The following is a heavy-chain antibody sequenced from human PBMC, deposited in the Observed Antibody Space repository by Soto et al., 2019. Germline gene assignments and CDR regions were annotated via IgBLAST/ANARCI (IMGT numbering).Heavy chain of an antibody. CDR1: GYTFTRNW. CDR2: IFPIDSDT. V-gene: IGHV5-51*01. J-gene: IGHJ3*01. CDR3: ATPGGRDFNAFDV. D-gene: IGHD2-21*02. Sequence: LKISCKGSGYTFTRNWIGWVRQMPGKGLEWMGIIFPIDSDTRYSPSSQGQVTISADNSISTAYLQWSSLKASDTAIYYCATPGGRDFNAFDVWGQGTMVTVSS.